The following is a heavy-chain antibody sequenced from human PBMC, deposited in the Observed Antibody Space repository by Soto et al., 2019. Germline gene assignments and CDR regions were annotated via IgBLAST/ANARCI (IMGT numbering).Heavy chain of an antibody. CDR3: ARGREFTEGRITYYYYGMDV. CDR2: IYYSGST. V-gene: IGHV4-59*12. D-gene: IGHD1-20*01. J-gene: IGHJ6*02. CDR1: GGSINTYY. Sequence: PSETLSLTCTVSGGSINTYYCSWFRQPPGKGLEWIGYIYYSGSTTYNPSLKSRVTISVDTSKNQFSLKLSSVTAADTAVYYCARGREFTEGRITYYYYGMDVWGQGTTVTVSS.